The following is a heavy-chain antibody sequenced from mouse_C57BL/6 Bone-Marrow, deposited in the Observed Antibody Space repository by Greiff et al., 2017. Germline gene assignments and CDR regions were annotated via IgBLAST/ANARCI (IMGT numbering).Heavy chain of an antibody. D-gene: IGHD2-3*01. CDR1: GFTFSSYG. J-gene: IGHJ3*01. Sequence: EVQVVESGGDLVKPGGSLKLSCAASGFTFSSYGMSWVRQTPDKRLEWVATISSGGSYTYSPDSVKGRFTISRDNAKNTLYLQMSSLKSEDTAMYYCARQSMMVTRGAYWGQGTLVTVSA. V-gene: IGHV5-6*01. CDR3: ARQSMMVTRGAY. CDR2: ISSGGSYT.